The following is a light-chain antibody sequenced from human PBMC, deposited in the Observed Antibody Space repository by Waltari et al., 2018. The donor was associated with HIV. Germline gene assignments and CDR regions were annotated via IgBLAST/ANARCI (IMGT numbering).Light chain of an antibody. V-gene: IGKV3-15*01. Sequence: EVVMTQSPATLSVSPGERVTLSCRASQSVGSNLAWYQQKPGQAPRLLIFTASNGDSGIPARFSGSGSGTEFTLTISSVQSEDSAIYYCQQYGNWPPITFGQGTRLEIK. J-gene: IGKJ5*01. CDR1: QSVGSN. CDR2: TAS. CDR3: QQYGNWPPIT.